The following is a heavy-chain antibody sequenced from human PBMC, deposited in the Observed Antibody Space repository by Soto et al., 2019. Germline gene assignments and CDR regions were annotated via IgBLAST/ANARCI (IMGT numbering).Heavy chain of an antibody. Sequence: GSLRLSCAASGFIFHSHAMSWVRLAPGKGLEWISSITGNGLNSYYANSVKGRFTISRDNSKNTVYLQMNGLGAEDTAVYYCTKAFIAVAVPDYWGQGTLVTVSS. CDR3: TKAFIAVAVPDY. V-gene: IGHV3-23*01. J-gene: IGHJ4*02. CDR1: GFIFHSHA. D-gene: IGHD6-19*01. CDR2: ITGNGLNS.